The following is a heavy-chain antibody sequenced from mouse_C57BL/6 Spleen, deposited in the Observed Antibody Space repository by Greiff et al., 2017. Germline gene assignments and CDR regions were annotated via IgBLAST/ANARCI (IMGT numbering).Heavy chain of an antibody. CDR3: ERGDY. CDR2: LNPSNGYT. CDR1: GYTFTSYS. J-gene: IGHJ2*01. Sequence: QVQLQQSGAELARPGASVKMSCTASGYTFTSYSMHWVKQRPGQGLAWIGYLNPSNGYTKYNQKFKDKATLTADKSSSTAYLQLSSLTSEDSAVYYCERGDYWGQGTTRTVSS. V-gene: IGHV1-4*01.